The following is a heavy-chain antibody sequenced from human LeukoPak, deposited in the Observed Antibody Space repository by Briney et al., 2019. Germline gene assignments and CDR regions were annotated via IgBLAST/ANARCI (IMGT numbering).Heavy chain of an antibody. CDR3: ARDIAVAGTGDAFDI. D-gene: IGHD6-19*01. CDR2: ISSSSSYI. J-gene: IGHJ3*02. CDR1: GFTVSSSY. V-gene: IGHV3-21*01. Sequence: PGGSLRLSCAASGFTVSSSYMSWVRQAPGKGLEWVSSISSSSSYIYYADSVKGRFTISRDNAKNSLYLQMNSLRAEDTAVYYCARDIAVAGTGDAFDIWGQGTMVTVSS.